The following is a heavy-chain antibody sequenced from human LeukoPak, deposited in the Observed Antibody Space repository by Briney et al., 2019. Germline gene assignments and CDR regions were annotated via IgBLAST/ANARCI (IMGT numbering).Heavy chain of an antibody. J-gene: IGHJ4*02. CDR1: GFTFSSYA. V-gene: IGHV3-23*01. D-gene: IGHD3-3*01. Sequence: GGSLRLSCAASGFTFSSYAMSWVRQAPGKGLEWVSAISGSGGSTYYADSVKGRFTISRDNSKNTLYLQMNSLRAEDTAVYYCAKGGNYDFWSGYYFDYWGQGTLVTVSS. CDR2: ISGSGGST. CDR3: AKGGNYDFWSGYYFDY.